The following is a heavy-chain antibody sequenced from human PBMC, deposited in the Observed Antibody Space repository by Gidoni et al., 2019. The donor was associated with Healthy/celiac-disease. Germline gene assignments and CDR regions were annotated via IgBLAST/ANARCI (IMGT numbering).Heavy chain of an antibody. D-gene: IGHD6-13*01. CDR2: INPNSGGT. CDR1: GYTFTGYY. Sequence: ASGYTFTGYYMHWVRQAPGQGLEWMGWINPNSGGTNYAQKFQGRVTMTRDTSISTAYMELSRLRSDDTAVYYCARDTWGIAAAGFDYWGQGTLVTVSS. CDR3: ARDTWGIAAAGFDY. J-gene: IGHJ4*02. V-gene: IGHV1-2*02.